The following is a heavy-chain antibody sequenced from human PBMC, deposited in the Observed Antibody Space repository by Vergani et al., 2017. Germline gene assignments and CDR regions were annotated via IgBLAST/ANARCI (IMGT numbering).Heavy chain of an antibody. CDR2: INPSGGST. CDR1: GYTFTSYY. V-gene: IGHV1-46*01. CDR3: AKDRRSGSYWTFPESPGDFQH. Sequence: QVQLVQSGAEVKKPGASVKVSCKASGYTFTSYYMHWVRQAPGQGLEWMGIINPSGGSTSYAQKFQGRVTMTRDTSTSTVYMELSSLRSEDTAVYYCAKDRRSGSYWTFPESPGDFQHWGQGTLVTVSS. D-gene: IGHD1-26*01. J-gene: IGHJ1*01.